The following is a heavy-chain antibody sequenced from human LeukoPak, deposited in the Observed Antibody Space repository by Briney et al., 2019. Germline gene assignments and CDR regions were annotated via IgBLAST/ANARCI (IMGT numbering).Heavy chain of an antibody. Sequence: GGSLRLSRTASGFSFSSYSMNWVRQAPGKGLEWVSHISISSNTIYYADSVRGRFTISRDNAKNSLYLQMNSLRAEDTAVYYCAKDGHDPGDYWGQGTLVTVSS. CDR2: ISISSNTI. CDR1: GFSFSSYS. CDR3: AKDGHDPGDY. V-gene: IGHV3-48*01. J-gene: IGHJ4*02.